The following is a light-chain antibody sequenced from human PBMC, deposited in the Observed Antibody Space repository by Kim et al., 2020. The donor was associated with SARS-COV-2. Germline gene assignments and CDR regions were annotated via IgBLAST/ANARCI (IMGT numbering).Light chain of an antibody. Sequence: ASVGGRVTITCRASQGISSWLAWYQQKAGKAPKLLIDAASSLHSGVPSRFSGRGSGTDFTLTISSLQPEDVATYYCQQANSFPIAFGQGTRLEIK. CDR1: QGISSW. V-gene: IGKV1-12*01. CDR3: QQANSFPIA. CDR2: AAS. J-gene: IGKJ5*01.